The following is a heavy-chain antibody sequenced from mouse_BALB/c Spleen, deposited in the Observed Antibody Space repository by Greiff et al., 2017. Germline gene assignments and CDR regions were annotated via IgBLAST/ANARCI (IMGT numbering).Heavy chain of an antibody. Sequence: VQLKQSGPGLVKPSQSLSLTCSVTGYSITSGYYWNWIRQFPGNKLEWMGYISYDGSNNYNPSLKNRISITRDTSKNQFFLKLNSVTTEDTATYYCARERTGFAYWGQGTLVTVSA. CDR2: ISYDGSN. J-gene: IGHJ3*01. CDR3: ARERTGFAY. CDR1: GYSITSGYY. V-gene: IGHV3-6*02.